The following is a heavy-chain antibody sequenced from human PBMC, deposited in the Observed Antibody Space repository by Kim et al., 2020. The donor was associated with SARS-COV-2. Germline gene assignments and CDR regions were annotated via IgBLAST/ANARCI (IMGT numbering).Heavy chain of an antibody. CDR3: AREEAYCGGDCYSKAFDI. Sequence: SETLSLTCTVSGGSISSGGYYWSWIRQHPGKGLEWIGYIYYSGSTYYNPSLKSRVTISVDTSKNQFSLKLSSVTAADTAVYYCAREEAYCGGDCYSKAFDIWGQGTMVTVSS. V-gene: IGHV4-31*03. J-gene: IGHJ3*02. CDR2: IYYSGST. D-gene: IGHD2-21*02. CDR1: GGSISSGGYY.